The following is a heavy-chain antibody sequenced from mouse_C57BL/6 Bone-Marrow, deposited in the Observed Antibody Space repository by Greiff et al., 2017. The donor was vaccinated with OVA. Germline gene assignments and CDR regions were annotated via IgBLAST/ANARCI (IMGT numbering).Heavy chain of an antibody. D-gene: IGHD4-1*01. CDR2: ISSGGSYT. J-gene: IGHJ2*01. CDR3: ARHLGEYFDY. CDR1: GFTFSSYG. V-gene: IGHV5-6*02. Sequence: DVMLVESGGDLVKPGGSLKLSCAASGFTFSSYGMSWVRQTPDKRLEWVATISSGGSYTYYPDSVKGRFTISRDNAKNTLYLQMSSLKSEDTAMYYCARHLGEYFDYWGQGTTLTVSS.